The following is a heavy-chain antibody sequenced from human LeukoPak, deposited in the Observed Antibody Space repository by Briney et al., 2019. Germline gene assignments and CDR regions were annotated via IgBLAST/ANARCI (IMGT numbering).Heavy chain of an antibody. CDR1: GFTFSSYS. CDR3: AVEGYCSGGSCYTNWFDP. D-gene: IGHD2-15*01. V-gene: IGHV3-48*02. Sequence: GGSLRLSCAASGFTFSSYSMNWVRQAPGKGLEWVSYISSSGSTKYYAGSVKGRITISRDNAKNSLYLQMNSLRDEDTAVYYCAVEGYCSGGSCYTNWFDPWGQGTLVTVSS. CDR2: ISSSGSTK. J-gene: IGHJ5*02.